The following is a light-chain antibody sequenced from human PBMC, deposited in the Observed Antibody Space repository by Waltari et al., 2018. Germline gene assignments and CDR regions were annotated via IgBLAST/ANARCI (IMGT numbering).Light chain of an antibody. Sequence: SYELTQPPSVSVSPGQTARITCSGDALPYKYAYWFHQKSSGQAPVMVVYEGNKRPAGIPERLSGSYSGTKATLIITGAQVEDEADYYCFSSDMTGNRVFGGGTKVAVL. J-gene: IGLJ1*01. CDR2: EGN. CDR3: FSSDMTGNRV. CDR1: ALPYKY. V-gene: IGLV3-10*01.